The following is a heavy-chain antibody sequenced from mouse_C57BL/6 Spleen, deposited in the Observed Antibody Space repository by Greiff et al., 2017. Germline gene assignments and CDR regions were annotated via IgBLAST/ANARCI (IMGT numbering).Heavy chain of an antibody. D-gene: IGHD1-1*01. Sequence: EVQLQESGPGLVKPSQSLSLTCSVTGYSITSGYYWNWIRQFPGNKLEWMGYISYDGSNNYNPSLKNRISITRDTSKNQIFLKLYSVTTEDTATYYCARGEDYGSRFDYWGQGTTLTVSS. CDR1: GYSITSGYY. CDR3: ARGEDYGSRFDY. J-gene: IGHJ2*01. CDR2: ISYDGSN. V-gene: IGHV3-6*01.